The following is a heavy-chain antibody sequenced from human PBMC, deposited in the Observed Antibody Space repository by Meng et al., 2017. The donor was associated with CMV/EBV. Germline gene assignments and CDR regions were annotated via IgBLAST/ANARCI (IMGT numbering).Heavy chain of an antibody. Sequence: LQDPGPGLVKPSETLSLTWTVSVGSISSYYWSWIRPPAGKGLEWIGRIYTSGSTNYNPSLKSRVTMSVDTSKNQFSLKLSSVTAADTAVYYCARGPEVDYGDYVGLDYWGQGTLVTVSS. CDR2: IYTSGST. CDR3: ARGPEVDYGDYVGLDY. V-gene: IGHV4-4*07. D-gene: IGHD4-17*01. CDR1: VGSISSYY. J-gene: IGHJ4*02.